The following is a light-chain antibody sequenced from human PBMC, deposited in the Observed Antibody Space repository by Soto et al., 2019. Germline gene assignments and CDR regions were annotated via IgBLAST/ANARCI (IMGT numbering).Light chain of an antibody. CDR2: GAS. J-gene: IGKJ1*01. V-gene: IGKV3-15*01. CDR3: QQYGNSPIT. CDR1: QSVSTN. Sequence: EIVMTQSPATLSVSPGERATLSCRASQSVSTNLAWYHQKPGQAPRLLIYGASTRATGIPARFSGSGSGTDFTLTISRLEPEDFAVYYCQQYGNSPITFGQGTKVDIK.